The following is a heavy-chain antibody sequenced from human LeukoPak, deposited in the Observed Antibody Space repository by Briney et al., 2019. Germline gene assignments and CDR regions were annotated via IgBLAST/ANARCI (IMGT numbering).Heavy chain of an antibody. CDR3: ARDYYDSSGRNWFDP. J-gene: IGHJ5*02. CDR2: IIPIFGTA. D-gene: IGHD3-22*01. CDR1: GGTFSSYA. Sequence: SVKVSCKASGGTFSSYAISWVRQAPGQGLEWMGGIIPIFGTANYAQKFQGRVTITADESTSTAYMELSSLRSEDTAVYYCARDYYDSSGRNWFDPWGQGTLVTVSS. V-gene: IGHV1-69*01.